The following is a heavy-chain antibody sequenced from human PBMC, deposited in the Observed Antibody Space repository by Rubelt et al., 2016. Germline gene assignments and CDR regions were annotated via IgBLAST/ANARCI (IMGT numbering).Heavy chain of an antibody. CDR1: SSYG. D-gene: IGHD4-11*01. Sequence: SSYGMYWVRQAPGKGLEWAAIIWYDGRNKYYADSVKGRFTISRDNSKNTLYLQMNSLRPEDTAVYYCARDDYSSYYYYHMDVWGRGTTVTVSS. J-gene: IGHJ6*03. CDR2: IWYDGRNK. CDR3: ARDDYSSYYYYHMDV. V-gene: IGHV3-33*01.